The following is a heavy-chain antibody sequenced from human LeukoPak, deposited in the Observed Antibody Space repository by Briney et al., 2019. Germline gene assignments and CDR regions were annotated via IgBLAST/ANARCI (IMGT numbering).Heavy chain of an antibody. CDR2: ISGSGGST. Sequence: GGSLRLSCAASGFTFSSYAMSWVRQAPGKGLEWVSAISGSGGSTYYADSVKGRFTISRDNSKNTLYLQMSSLRAEDTAVYYCAKDGHYDYVWGSYRSGYWGQGTLVTVSS. D-gene: IGHD3-16*02. V-gene: IGHV3-23*01. J-gene: IGHJ4*02. CDR3: AKDGHYDYVWGSYRSGY. CDR1: GFTFSSYA.